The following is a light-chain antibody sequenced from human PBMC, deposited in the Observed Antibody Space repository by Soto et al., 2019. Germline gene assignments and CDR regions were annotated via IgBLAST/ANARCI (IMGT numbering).Light chain of an antibody. J-gene: IGKJ1*01. CDR1: QSISSY. Sequence: DIEMTQSPSSLSASVGDRVTITCRASQSISSYLNWYQQKPGNAPNLLIYAASTLQSGVPSRFSAYGSETDFTLTISNLQAEDFATYYCKQSYTTPRTFCQGTKVDIK. CDR3: KQSYTTPRT. V-gene: IGKV1-39*01. CDR2: AAS.